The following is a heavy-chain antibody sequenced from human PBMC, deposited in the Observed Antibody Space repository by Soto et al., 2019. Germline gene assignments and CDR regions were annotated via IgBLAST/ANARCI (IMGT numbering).Heavy chain of an antibody. CDR3: ARENGHCTDACNRGAFDI. V-gene: IGHV3-21*01. D-gene: IGHD3-16*01. CDR2: IANGDNHI. CDR1: GFTFSEYS. Sequence: EVQVVESGGGLVKPGGSLRLSCAASGFTFSEYSFLWVRQAPGKGLEWLSFIANGDNHIFYSDSVKGRFTISRDNAKNSVYLQLNSLRADDSAVYYCARENGHCTDACNRGAFDIWGQGTRVTLSS. J-gene: IGHJ3*02.